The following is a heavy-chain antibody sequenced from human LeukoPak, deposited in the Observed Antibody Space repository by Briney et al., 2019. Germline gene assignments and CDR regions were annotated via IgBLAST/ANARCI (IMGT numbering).Heavy chain of an antibody. V-gene: IGHV4-34*01. CDR1: GGSFSGYY. Sequence: SETLSLTCAVYGGSFSGYYWSWIRQPPGKGLEWIGEINHSGSTNYNPSLKSRVTISVDTSKNQFSLKLSSVTAADTAVYYCARRGTMVRGVISRYYYYMDVWGKGTTVTISS. CDR3: ARRGTMVRGVISRYYYYMDV. CDR2: INHSGST. J-gene: IGHJ6*03. D-gene: IGHD3-10*01.